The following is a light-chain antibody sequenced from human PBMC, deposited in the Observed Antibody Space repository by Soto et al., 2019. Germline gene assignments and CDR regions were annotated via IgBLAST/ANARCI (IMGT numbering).Light chain of an antibody. Sequence: DIQMTQSPFTLSASVGDRVTITCRASQSFSSWLAWYQQKPGKAPKLLIYDASSLQIGVPSRFSGSGSGTEFTLTISSLQPDDFATYYCQQYNTFWTFGQGTKVDIK. CDR1: QSFSSW. J-gene: IGKJ1*01. CDR2: DAS. V-gene: IGKV1-5*01. CDR3: QQYNTFWT.